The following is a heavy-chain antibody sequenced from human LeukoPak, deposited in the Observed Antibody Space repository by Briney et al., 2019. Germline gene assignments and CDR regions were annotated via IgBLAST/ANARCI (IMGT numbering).Heavy chain of an antibody. Sequence: GASVKVSCKASGYTFTSYGISWVRQAPGQGLEWMGWISAYNGNRNSAQKLRGRVTMTTDTSTSTAYMELRSLRSDDTAVYYCARVASTTRRHDAFDIWGQGTMVTISS. D-gene: IGHD1-1*01. J-gene: IGHJ3*02. CDR1: GYTFTSYG. V-gene: IGHV1-18*01. CDR2: ISAYNGNR. CDR3: ARVASTTRRHDAFDI.